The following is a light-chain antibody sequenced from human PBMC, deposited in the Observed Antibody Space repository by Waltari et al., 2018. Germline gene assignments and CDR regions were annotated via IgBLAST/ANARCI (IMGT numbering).Light chain of an antibody. CDR2: EVS. CDR1: SSDIGTYNY. CDR3: SSYTRVSASVV. J-gene: IGLJ3*02. V-gene: IGLV2-14*01. Sequence: QSALTQPASVSGSPGQSITISCTGTSSDIGTYNYASWYQQHPGRAPKLIIYEVSKGPSGVSSRFSGSKSDNTASLTISGLQAEDEADYYCSSYTRVSASVVFGGGTKLTVL.